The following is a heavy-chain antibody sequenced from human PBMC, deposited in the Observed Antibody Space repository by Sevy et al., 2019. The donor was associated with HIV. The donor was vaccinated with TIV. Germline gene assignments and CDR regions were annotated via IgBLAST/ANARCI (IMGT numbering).Heavy chain of an antibody. J-gene: IGHJ3*02. CDR2: INPNSGST. CDR3: ARVFPYCSGGSCYSPYDAFDI. V-gene: IGHV1-2*02. CDR1: GYTFTGHY. D-gene: IGHD2-15*01. Sequence: ASVKVSCKASGYTFTGHYMHWVRQAPGQGLEWMGWINPNSGSTDYAQKFQGRVTLTRDTSICTAYLELGRLTSDDTAVYFCARVFPYCSGGSCYSPYDAFDIWGQGTMVTVSS.